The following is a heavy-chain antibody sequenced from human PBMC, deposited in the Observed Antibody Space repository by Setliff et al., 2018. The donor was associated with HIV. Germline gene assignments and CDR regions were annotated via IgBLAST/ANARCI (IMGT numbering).Heavy chain of an antibody. CDR2: IYTTGRT. CDR3: ARDHNSGTLHAFDL. CDR1: GDSIGSANYF. J-gene: IGHJ3*01. V-gene: IGHV4-61*09. Sequence: PSETLSLTCTVSGDSIGSANYFWNWIRQPAGKGLEWIGHIYTTGRTNYNPSLKSRVTISLDTSKKHFSLDLYSVTAADTAVYYCARDHNSGTLHAFDLWGQGTKVTVSS. D-gene: IGHD1-26*01.